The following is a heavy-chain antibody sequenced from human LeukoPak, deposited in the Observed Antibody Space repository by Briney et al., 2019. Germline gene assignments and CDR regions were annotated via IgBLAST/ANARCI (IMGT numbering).Heavy chain of an antibody. D-gene: IGHD3-16*02. V-gene: IGHV3-30*18. CDR3: AKDLGSYLDY. Sequence: GGSLRLSCAASGFTFSSYGMHWVRQAPGKGLEWVAVISYDGSNKYYADSVKGRFTIPRDNSKNTLYLQMNSLRAEDTAVYYCAKDLGSYLDYWGQGTLVTVSS. CDR1: GFTFSSYG. CDR2: ISYDGSNK. J-gene: IGHJ4*02.